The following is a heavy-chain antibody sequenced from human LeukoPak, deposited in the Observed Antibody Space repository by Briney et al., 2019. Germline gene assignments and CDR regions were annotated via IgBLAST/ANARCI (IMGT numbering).Heavy chain of an antibody. CDR1: GFTFSSYS. CDR3: AVTRGH. Sequence: PGGSLRLSCAASGFTFSSYSMNWVRQAPGKGLECISYICESGSAIYYADSVKGRFTISRDNAKNSLSLQMNSLRDEDTAVYYCAVTRGHWGHRTLVTVSS. J-gene: IGHJ4*01. V-gene: IGHV3-48*02. D-gene: IGHD4-17*01. CDR2: ICESGSAI.